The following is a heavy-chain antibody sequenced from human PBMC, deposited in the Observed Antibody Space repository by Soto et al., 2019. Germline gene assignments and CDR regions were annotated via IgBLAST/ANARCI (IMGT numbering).Heavy chain of an antibody. CDR2: VSHDGRNT. CDR3: AKGGGQWLVTSDFNY. Sequence: VQLVESGGGVVQPGRSLRLSCAASGFTFSDYAMHWVRQAPGKGLEWVAVVSHDGRNTHYADSVKGRFTISRDRSKNTVSMEMTSLRAEDTAVYYCAKGGGQWLVTSDFNYWGQGALVTVSS. CDR1: GFTFSDYA. J-gene: IGHJ4*02. D-gene: IGHD6-19*01. V-gene: IGHV3-30*18.